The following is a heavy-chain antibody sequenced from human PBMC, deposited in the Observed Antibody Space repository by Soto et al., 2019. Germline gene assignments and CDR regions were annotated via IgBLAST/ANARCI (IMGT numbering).Heavy chain of an antibody. CDR3: ARAFRVPGGGYV. CDR2: IIPMFGTA. Sequence: QVQLVQSGAEVKKPGSSVKVSCKASGGTFSSYTITWVRQAPGQGLEWMGGIIPMFGTANYAQKFQGRLTITADESTSTAYMELSSLRSDDTAIYYCARAFRVPGGGYVWGQGTTVTVSS. D-gene: IGHD3-10*01. V-gene: IGHV1-69*01. CDR1: GGTFSSYT. J-gene: IGHJ6*02.